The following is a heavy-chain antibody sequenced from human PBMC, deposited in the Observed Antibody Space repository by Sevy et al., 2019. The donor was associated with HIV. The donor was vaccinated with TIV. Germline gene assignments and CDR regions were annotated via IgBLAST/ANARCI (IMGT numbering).Heavy chain of an antibody. J-gene: IGHJ4*02. V-gene: IGHV3-49*04. Sequence: GSLRLSCTASGFIFGDYGMSWVRQAPGMGLGCIAFFKSKIHGGTTENAASVKGRFTISRDDSKNIVYLQMSNLKTEDTAVYYCTRWSGSQSIFDYWGQGTLVTVSS. CDR2: FKSKIHGGTT. CDR1: GFIFGDYG. CDR3: TRWSGSQSIFDY. D-gene: IGHD1-26*01.